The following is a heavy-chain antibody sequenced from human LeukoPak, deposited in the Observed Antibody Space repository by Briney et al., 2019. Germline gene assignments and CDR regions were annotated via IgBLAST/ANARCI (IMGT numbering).Heavy chain of an antibody. CDR2: FDPEDDET. D-gene: IGHD6-6*01. V-gene: IGHV1-24*01. CDR3: ATDQGSSSSNFDY. Sequence: GASVKVSCKVSGYTLTELSMHWVRQAPGKGLEWMGGFDPEDDETIYAQKFQGRVTMTEDTSTDTAYMELSSLRSEDTAVYYCATDQGSSSSNFDYWGQGTLVTVSS. CDR1: GYTLTELS. J-gene: IGHJ4*02.